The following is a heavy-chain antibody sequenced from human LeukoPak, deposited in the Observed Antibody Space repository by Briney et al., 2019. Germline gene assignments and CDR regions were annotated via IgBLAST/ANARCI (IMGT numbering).Heavy chain of an antibody. J-gene: IGHJ4*02. D-gene: IGHD6-13*01. CDR1: GYILTTHW. V-gene: IGHV5-51*01. CDR3: VRHRLVCSWFGFNY. CDR2: IYPGDSDP. Sequence: GESLKISCTGSGYILTTHWIGWVRQMPGKGLEWMGIIYPGDSDPRYSPSFQGQVTISADKSISTAYLQWSSLKASDSAMYYCVRHRLVCSWFGFNYWGQGTLVTVSS.